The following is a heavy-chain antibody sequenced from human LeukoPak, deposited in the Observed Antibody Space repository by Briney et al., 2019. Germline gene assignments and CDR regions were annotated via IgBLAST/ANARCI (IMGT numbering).Heavy chain of an antibody. Sequence: PGGSLRLSCAASGFTFSSYSMNWVRQAPGKGLEWVSAISGSGSTYYADSVKGRFTISRDNSKNTGYLQMNSLRAEDTAVYYCVKGGQDCSPTTCYYDWGQGTLVTVSS. CDR1: GFTFSSYS. J-gene: IGHJ4*02. V-gene: IGHV3-23*01. CDR2: ISGSGST. CDR3: VKGGQDCSPTTCYYD. D-gene: IGHD2-2*01.